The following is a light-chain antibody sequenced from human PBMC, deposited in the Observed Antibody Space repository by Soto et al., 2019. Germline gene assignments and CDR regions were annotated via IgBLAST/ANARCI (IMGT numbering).Light chain of an antibody. CDR3: LQRDNWPPT. CDR1: QSVNSY. V-gene: IGKV3-11*01. J-gene: IGKJ3*01. Sequence: EVLLTQSPATLSLSPGERATLSCRASQSVNSYLTWYQHKPGQAPRLLISDASNRATGIPARFSGSGSETDFTLTISSLEPEDFAVYYCLQRDNWPPTFGPGTTVDI. CDR2: DAS.